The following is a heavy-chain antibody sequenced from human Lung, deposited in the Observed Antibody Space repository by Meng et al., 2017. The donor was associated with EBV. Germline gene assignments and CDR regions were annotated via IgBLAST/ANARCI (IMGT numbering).Heavy chain of an antibody. CDR2: INPSGGST. V-gene: IGHV1-46*01. D-gene: IGHD4-23*01. CDR1: GYTFTNYY. J-gene: IGHJ4*02. CDR3: ARGDGGNGSDY. Sequence: QGQLVQSGAEVKKPGASVKVSCKASGYTFTNYYMHWVRQAPGQGLEWMGVINPSGGSTNYAQKFQGRLTMTRDTSTSTVYMELSSLRSEDTAAYYCARGDGGNGSDYWGQGTLVTVSS.